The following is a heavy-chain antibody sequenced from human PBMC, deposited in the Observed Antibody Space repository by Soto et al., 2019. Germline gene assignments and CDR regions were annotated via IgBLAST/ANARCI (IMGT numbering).Heavy chain of an antibody. CDR3: AKDLRIVVVPAAPVFDY. CDR1: GFTFSSYA. CDR2: ISGSGGST. D-gene: IGHD2-2*01. J-gene: IGHJ4*02. Sequence: LRLSCAASGFTFSSYAMSWVRQAPGKGLEWVSAISGSGGSTYYADSVKGRFTISRDNSKNTLYLQMNSLRAEDTAVYYCAKDLRIVVVPAAPVFDYWGQGTLVTVSS. V-gene: IGHV3-23*01.